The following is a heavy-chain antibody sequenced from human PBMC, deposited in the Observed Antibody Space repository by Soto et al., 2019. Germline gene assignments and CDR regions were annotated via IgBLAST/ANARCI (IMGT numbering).Heavy chain of an antibody. V-gene: IGHV3-23*01. CDR1: GFPFNTYA. CDR3: AKDFRPGLVVPTKSGFDP. D-gene: IGHD3-10*01. Sequence: GGSLRLSCEASGFPFNTYAMTWFRQLPGMGLEWVSTTSIGGNTDFAESVRGRFSVSRDNSKITLYLQMTNLRAEDAAIYFCAKDFRPGLVVPTKSGFDPWGQGTRVTVSS. CDR2: TSIGGNT. J-gene: IGHJ5*02.